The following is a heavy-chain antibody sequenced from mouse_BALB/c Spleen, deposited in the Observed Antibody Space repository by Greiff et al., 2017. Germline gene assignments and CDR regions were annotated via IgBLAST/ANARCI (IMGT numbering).Heavy chain of an antibody. CDR3: ARGPHIYYGYDNYYAMDY. CDR1: GFTFSDYY. CDR2: ISDGGSYT. V-gene: IGHV5-4*02. J-gene: IGHJ4*01. D-gene: IGHD2-2*01. Sequence: EVKVVESGGGLVKPGGSLKLSCAASGFTFSDYYMYWVRQTPEKRLEWVATISDGGSYTYYPDSVKGRFTISRDNAKNNLYLQMSSLKSEDTAMYYCARGPHIYYGYDNYYAMDYWGQGTSVTVSS.